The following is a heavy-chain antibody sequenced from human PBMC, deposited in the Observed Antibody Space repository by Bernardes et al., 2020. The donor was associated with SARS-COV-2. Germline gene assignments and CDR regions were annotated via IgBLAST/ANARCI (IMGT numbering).Heavy chain of an antibody. J-gene: IGHJ3*01. CDR2: IVVGSGNT. Sequence: SVKVSCKSSGFTFRNSAVQWVRQARGQRPEWIGWIVVGSGNTNYAQKYQERVTITRDMSTNTAYMELSGLRSEDSAVYFCAAVPQYCSASRGYRAPNDAFDLWGQGSMVTVSS. CDR3: AAVPQYCSASRGYRAPNDAFDL. V-gene: IGHV1-58*01. D-gene: IGHD2-15*01. CDR1: GFTFRNSA.